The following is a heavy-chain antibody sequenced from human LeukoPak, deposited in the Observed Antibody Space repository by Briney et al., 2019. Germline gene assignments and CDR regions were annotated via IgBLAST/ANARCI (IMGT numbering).Heavy chain of an antibody. CDR2: ISSSVSII. CDR3: AKDMGVATGAFDI. D-gene: IGHD2-21*02. Sequence: PGGSLRLSCAASGFTFRSYGLSWVRQAPGKGREGVSYISSSVSIIYYADSVKGRFTISRDNSKNSLYLQMNSLRTEDTALYYCAKDMGVATGAFDIWGQGTMVTVSS. J-gene: IGHJ3*02. V-gene: IGHV3-48*04. CDR1: GFTFRSYG.